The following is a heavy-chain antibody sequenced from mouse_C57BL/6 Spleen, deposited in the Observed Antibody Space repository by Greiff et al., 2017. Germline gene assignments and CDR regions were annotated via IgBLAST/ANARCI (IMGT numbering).Heavy chain of an antibody. CDR2: LYPGSGNT. CDR1: GYTFTDYY. CDR3: ARDGDYYLLDY. D-gene: IGHD5-5*01. V-gene: IGHV1-76*01. Sequence: QVQLQQSGAELVRPGASVKLSCKASGYTFTDYYINWVKQRPGQGLDWIARLYPGSGNTYYNEKFKCKATLTAEKSCSTAYMQLSSLTSKASAFYFCARDGDYYLLDYWGQGTTLTVSS. J-gene: IGHJ2*01.